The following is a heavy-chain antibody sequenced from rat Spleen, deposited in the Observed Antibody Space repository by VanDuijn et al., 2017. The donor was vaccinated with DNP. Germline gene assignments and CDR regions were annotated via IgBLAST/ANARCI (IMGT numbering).Heavy chain of an antibody. J-gene: IGHJ2*01. V-gene: IGHV5-22*01. CDR1: GFNFSNYD. Sequence: EVQLVESGGGLVQPGRSLKFSCAASGFNFSNYDMAWVRQAPTKGLEWVAYIGSAAYAPYYGDSVKGRFTISRDNAKSTLYLQMNSLRSEDMATYYCVRWNSGHFDYWGQGVMVTVSS. D-gene: IGHD4-3*01. CDR3: VRWNSGHFDY. CDR2: IGSAAYAP.